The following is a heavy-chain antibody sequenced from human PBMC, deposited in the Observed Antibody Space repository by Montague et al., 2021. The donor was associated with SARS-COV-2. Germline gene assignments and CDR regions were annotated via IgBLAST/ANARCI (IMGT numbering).Heavy chain of an antibody. V-gene: IGHV4-38-2*02. D-gene: IGHD5-12*01. CDR1: GYSISSGYY. CDR2: IYHSGST. Sequence: SETLSLTCTVSGYSISSGYYWGWIRQPPGKGLEWIGSIYHSGSTYYNPXXKSRVTISVDTSKNQFSLKLSSVTAADTTVYYRARRGRKLLPVATTIGGFDIWGQGTMVTVSS. CDR3: ARRGRKLLPVATTIGGFDI. J-gene: IGHJ3*02.